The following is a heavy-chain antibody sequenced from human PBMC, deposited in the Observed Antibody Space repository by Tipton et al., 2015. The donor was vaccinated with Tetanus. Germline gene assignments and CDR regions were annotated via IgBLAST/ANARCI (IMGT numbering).Heavy chain of an antibody. Sequence: QVQLVQSGAEVKKPGSSVKVSCKASGGTFGSHIVTWVRQAPGQGLEWMGEIFPIFGAATYPQQFQGRVTITADGSKNTVSMELSNLRSADTAVYFCARGEYCNSGSCYGRMFGLDVWGQGTTVTVSS. CDR1: GGTFGSHI. V-gene: IGHV1-69*12. CDR2: IFPIFGAA. J-gene: IGHJ6*02. CDR3: ARGEYCNSGSCYGRMFGLDV. D-gene: IGHD1-26*01.